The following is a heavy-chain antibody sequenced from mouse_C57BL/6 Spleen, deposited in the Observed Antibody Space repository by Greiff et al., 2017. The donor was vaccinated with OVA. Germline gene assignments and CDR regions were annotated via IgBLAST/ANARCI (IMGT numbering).Heavy chain of an antibody. CDR3: ARAFCSGYAMDY. Sequence: QVQLQQSGPELVKPGASVKISCKASGYAFSSSWMNWVKQRPGKGLEWIGRIYPGDGDTNYNGKFKGKATLTADKSSSTAYMQLSSLTSEDSAVYFCARAFCSGYAMDYWGQGTSVTVSS. CDR2: IYPGDGDT. D-gene: IGHD3-2*02. J-gene: IGHJ4*01. CDR1: GYAFSSSW. V-gene: IGHV1-82*01.